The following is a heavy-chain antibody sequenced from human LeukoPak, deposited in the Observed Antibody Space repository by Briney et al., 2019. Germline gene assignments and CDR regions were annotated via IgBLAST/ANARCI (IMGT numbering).Heavy chain of an antibody. CDR2: ISNSGDRT. CDR3: AKGWGGFDY. V-gene: IGHV3-23*01. Sequence: PGGSLRLSCAASGFTFRFFAVTWVRQAPGKGLEWVAGISNSGDRTYYADSVKGRFAISRDNSKNTLYLQMNSLRAEDKAVYYCAKGWGGFDYWGQGTLVTVSS. D-gene: IGHD3-16*01. J-gene: IGHJ4*02. CDR1: GFTFRFFA.